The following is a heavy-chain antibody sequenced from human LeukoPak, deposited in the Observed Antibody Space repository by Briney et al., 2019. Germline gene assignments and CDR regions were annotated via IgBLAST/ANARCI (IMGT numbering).Heavy chain of an antibody. CDR1: GGSISSSSYY. CDR3: ARLEAEGLVITH. J-gene: IGHJ4*02. CDR2: IYYSGST. Sequence: SETLSLTCAVSGGSISSSSYYWGWIRQPPGKGLEWIGSIYYSGSTYYNPSLKSRVTISVDTSKNQFSLKLSSVTAADTAVYYCARLEAEGLVITHWGQGTLVTVSS. V-gene: IGHV4-39*01. D-gene: IGHD3/OR15-3a*01.